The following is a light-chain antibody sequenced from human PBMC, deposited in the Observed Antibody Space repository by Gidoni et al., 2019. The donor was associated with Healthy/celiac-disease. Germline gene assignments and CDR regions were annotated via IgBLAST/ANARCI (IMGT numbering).Light chain of an antibody. CDR2: GNS. Sequence: QSVLTQPPTVSGAPGQRVTISCTGSSSNIGAGYDLHWYQQVPGTAPKLLIYGNSNRLSGVPDRFSGSKSGTSASLAITGLQAEDEADFYCQSYDSSLSGSVFGGGTKLTVL. J-gene: IGLJ3*02. V-gene: IGLV1-40*01. CDR1: SSNIGAGYD. CDR3: QSYDSSLSGSV.